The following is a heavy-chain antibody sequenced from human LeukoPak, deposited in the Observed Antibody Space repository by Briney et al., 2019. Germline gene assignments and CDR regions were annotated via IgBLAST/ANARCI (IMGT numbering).Heavy chain of an antibody. CDR3: ATSFLDTALFDY. D-gene: IGHD5-18*01. Sequence: GGSLRLSCAASGFTVSSNHMSWVRQAPGKGLEWVSVIYSGGSTYYADSVKGRFTISRDNSKNTLYLQMNSLRAEDTAVYYCATSFLDTALFDYWGQGTLVTVSS. CDR2: IYSGGST. J-gene: IGHJ4*02. V-gene: IGHV3-66*02. CDR1: GFTVSSNH.